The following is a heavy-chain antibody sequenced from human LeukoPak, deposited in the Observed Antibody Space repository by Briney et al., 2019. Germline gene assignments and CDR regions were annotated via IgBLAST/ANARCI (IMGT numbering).Heavy chain of an antibody. CDR2: ISYDGSNK. CDR3: AREGGSSSWYDY. D-gene: IGHD6-13*01. V-gene: IGHV3-30*03. Sequence: PGGSLRLSCAASGFTFSSYGMHWVRQAPGKGLEWVAVISYDGSNKYYADSVKGRFTISRDNSKNTLYLQMNSLRAEDTAVYYCAREGGSSSWYDYWGQGTLVTVSS. CDR1: GFTFSSYG. J-gene: IGHJ4*02.